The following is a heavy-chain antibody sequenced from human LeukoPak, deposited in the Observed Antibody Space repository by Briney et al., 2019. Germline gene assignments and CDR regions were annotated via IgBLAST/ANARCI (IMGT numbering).Heavy chain of an antibody. Sequence: ASETLSLTCTVSGGSISSYYWSWIRQPPGKGLEWIGYIYYSGSTNYNPSLKSRVTISVDTSKNQFSLKLSSVTAADTAVYYCARAPQYYYGSGASDNWFDPWGQGTLVTVSS. CDR1: GGSISSYY. CDR3: ARAPQYYYGSGASDNWFDP. J-gene: IGHJ5*02. D-gene: IGHD3-10*01. V-gene: IGHV4-59*01. CDR2: IYYSGST.